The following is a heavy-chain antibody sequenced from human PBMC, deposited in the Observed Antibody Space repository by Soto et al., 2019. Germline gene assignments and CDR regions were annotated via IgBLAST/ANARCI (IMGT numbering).Heavy chain of an antibody. CDR2: INHSGST. CDR3: ARVEGGLYYYYGMDV. J-gene: IGHJ6*02. Sequence: SETLSLTCAVYAGSFSDNYWSWIRQPPGKGLEWIGEINHSGSTNYNPSLKSRVTISVDKSKNQFSLKLSSVTAADTAVYYCARVEGGLYYYYGMDVWGQGTTVTVSS. D-gene: IGHD3-16*01. CDR1: AGSFSDNY. V-gene: IGHV4-34*01.